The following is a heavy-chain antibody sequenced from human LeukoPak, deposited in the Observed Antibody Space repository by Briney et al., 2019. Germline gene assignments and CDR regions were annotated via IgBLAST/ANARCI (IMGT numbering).Heavy chain of an antibody. CDR1: GGSFSGYY. Sequence: SETLSLTCAVYGGSFSGYYWSWIRQPPGKGLEWIGEINHSGSTNYNPSLKSRVTISVDTSKNQFSLKLSSVTAADTAVYYCARLRPPDYIDYWGQGTLVTVSS. CDR3: ARLRPPDYIDY. V-gene: IGHV4-34*01. D-gene: IGHD4/OR15-4a*01. CDR2: INHSGST. J-gene: IGHJ4*02.